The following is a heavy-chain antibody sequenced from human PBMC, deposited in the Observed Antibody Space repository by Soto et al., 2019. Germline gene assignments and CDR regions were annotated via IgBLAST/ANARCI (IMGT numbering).Heavy chain of an antibody. CDR3: ARGGIAGHWFDP. Sequence: QVQLQESGPGLLKPSQTLSLTCNVSGGYINSGGFYWSWIRQHPGRGLEWIGYIFHSGSTLYNPYLSCRVTLSADTTKNPLSLGLRSVTVADTAVYYWARGGIAGHWFDPWGQGCLVTVSS. J-gene: IGHJ5*02. V-gene: IGHV4-31*03. D-gene: IGHD3-10*01. CDR1: GGYINSGGFY. CDR2: IFHSGST.